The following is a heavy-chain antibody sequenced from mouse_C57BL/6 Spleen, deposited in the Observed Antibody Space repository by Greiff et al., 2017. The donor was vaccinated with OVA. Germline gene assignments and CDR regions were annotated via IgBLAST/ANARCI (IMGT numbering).Heavy chain of an antibody. D-gene: IGHD2-10*02. J-gene: IGHJ2*01. Sequence: VQLKQPGAELVKPGASVKLSCKASGYTFTSYWMQWVKQRPGQGLEWIGEIDPSDSYTNYNQKSKGKATLTVDTSSSTAYMQLSSLTSEDSAVYYCARGDSIVIFDYWGQGTTLTVSS. V-gene: IGHV1-50*01. CDR3: ARGDSIVIFDY. CDR1: GYTFTSYW. CDR2: IDPSDSYT.